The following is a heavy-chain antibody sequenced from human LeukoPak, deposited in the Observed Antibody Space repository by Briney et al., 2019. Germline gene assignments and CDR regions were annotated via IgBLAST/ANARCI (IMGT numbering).Heavy chain of an antibody. D-gene: IGHD4-23*01. CDR3: VRHDGRSGGTMGALDS. V-gene: IGHV4-39*01. CDR2: VYYGRTT. Sequence: SQTLSLTCTVSAGSISSSSHHWGWIRQSPGKGLEWIGSVYYGRTTYYNPSLNSRVTIFVVTSKNQLSLQLNSVTAADTAVYYCVRHDGRSGGTMGALDSWGQGSLVTVSS. CDR1: AGSISSSSHH. J-gene: IGHJ4*02.